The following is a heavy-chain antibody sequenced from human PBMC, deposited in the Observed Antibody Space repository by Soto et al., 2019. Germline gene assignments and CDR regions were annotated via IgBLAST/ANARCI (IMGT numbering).Heavy chain of an antibody. D-gene: IGHD6-6*01. Sequence: GSLRLSCAASGFTFSTYAMSWVRQAPERGLEWVSGISDSGGLTYNADSVKGRFTISRDNSKNTLYLQMNSLRAEDTALYYCARRAFGSSRSFDIWGQGTMVTVPS. J-gene: IGHJ3*02. V-gene: IGHV3-23*01. CDR1: GFTFSTYA. CDR3: ARRAFGSSRSFDI. CDR2: ISDSGGLT.